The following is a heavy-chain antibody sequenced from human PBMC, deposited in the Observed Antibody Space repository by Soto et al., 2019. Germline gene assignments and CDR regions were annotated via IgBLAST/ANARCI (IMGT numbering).Heavy chain of an antibody. D-gene: IGHD2-2*01. J-gene: IGHJ4*02. Sequence: SGSTSYNPSLKSRLTISVDTSKNQFSLKLSSVTAADTAVYYCARTRRGDPPCCSSNSCYDQTLGETYDYLRQGTLXTVS. CDR2: SGST. CDR3: ARTRRGDPPCCSSNSCYDQTLGETYDY. V-gene: IGHV4-34*01.